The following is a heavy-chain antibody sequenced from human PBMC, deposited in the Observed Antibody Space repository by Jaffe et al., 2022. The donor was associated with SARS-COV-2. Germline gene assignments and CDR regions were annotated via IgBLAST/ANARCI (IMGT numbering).Heavy chain of an antibody. D-gene: IGHD3-10*01. CDR2: ISTYGITT. Sequence: EVQLVESGGGLVQPGGSLRLACAASGFIFSSYAMHWVRQAPGKGLEYVSGISTYGITTYHAGSVKGRFTISRDNSKKTLYLQMSSLRTEDTAVYYCVKDGAYGSGNYYYHYSGMDVWGQGTTVTVFS. CDR1: GFIFSSYA. V-gene: IGHV3-64D*09. CDR3: VKDGAYGSGNYYYHYSGMDV. J-gene: IGHJ6*02.